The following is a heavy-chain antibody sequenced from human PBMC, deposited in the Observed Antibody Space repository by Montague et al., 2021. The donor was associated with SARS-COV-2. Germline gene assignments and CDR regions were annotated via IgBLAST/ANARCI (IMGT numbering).Heavy chain of an antibody. V-gene: IGHV4-34*01. J-gene: IGHJ4*02. CDR2: INHSGST. Sequence: SETLSLTCAVYGGSFSGYYWSWIRQPPGKGLEWIGEINHSGSTNYNPSLKSRVTISVDTSKNQFSLKLSSVTAADTAVYYCARRPHCYDSSGYYYPGPQRYYFDYWGQGTLVTVSS. CDR3: ARRPHCYDSSGYYYPGPQRYYFDY. D-gene: IGHD3-22*01. CDR1: GGSFSGYY.